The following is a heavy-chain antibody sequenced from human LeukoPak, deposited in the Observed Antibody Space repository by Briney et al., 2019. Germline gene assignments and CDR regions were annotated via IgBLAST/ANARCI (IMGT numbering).Heavy chain of an antibody. CDR2: IYYSGST. CDR3: ARASRGYCSGGSCYSRFLGFDY. CDR1: GGSISSYY. Sequence: SETLSLTCTVSGGSISSYYWSWIRQPPGKGLEWIGYIYYSGSTNYNPSLKSRVTTSVDTSKNQFSLKLSSVTAADTAVYYCARASRGYCSGGSCYSRFLGFDYWGQGTLVTVSS. V-gene: IGHV4-59*01. J-gene: IGHJ4*02. D-gene: IGHD2-15*01.